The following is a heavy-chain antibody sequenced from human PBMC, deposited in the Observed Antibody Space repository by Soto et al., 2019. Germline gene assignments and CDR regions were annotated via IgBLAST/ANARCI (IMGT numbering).Heavy chain of an antibody. D-gene: IGHD2-2*01. Sequence: GGSLRLSCAASGFTFSDYYMSWIRQAPGKGLEWVSYISSSGSTIYYADSVKGRFTISRDNAKNSLYLQMNSLRAEDTAVYYCASNYCSSTSCYFDYWGQGTLVTVSS. V-gene: IGHV3-11*01. CDR3: ASNYCSSTSCYFDY. CDR2: ISSSGSTI. CDR1: GFTFSDYY. J-gene: IGHJ4*02.